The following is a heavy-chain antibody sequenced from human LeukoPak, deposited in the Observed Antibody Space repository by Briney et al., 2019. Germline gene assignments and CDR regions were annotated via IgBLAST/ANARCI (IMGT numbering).Heavy chain of an antibody. CDR3: ARLYSSASIGVHYFDY. D-gene: IGHD6-6*01. Sequence: SETLSLTCTVSGGSISRGVYYWSWIRQPAGKGLEWIGRVYPSGTTNYDPSLKSRVTISVDTSKNQFSLKLSSVTAADTAIYYCARLYSSASIGVHYFDYWGQGTRVTVSS. J-gene: IGHJ4*02. V-gene: IGHV4-61*02. CDR2: VYPSGTT. CDR1: GGSISRGVYY.